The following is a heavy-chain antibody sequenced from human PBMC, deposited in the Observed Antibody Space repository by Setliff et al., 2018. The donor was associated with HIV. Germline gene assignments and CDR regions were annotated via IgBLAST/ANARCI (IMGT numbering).Heavy chain of an antibody. D-gene: IGHD3-10*01. J-gene: IGHJ6*02. V-gene: IGHV4-4*09. CDR1: GGSISSYY. Sequence: SETLSLTCTVSGGSISSYYWSWIRQSPGKRLEWIGNIYTSGSPNYNPSLKSRVIISVDTSKNQFYLRLGSVTAADTAVYYCARHGDGSGSFYYYGMDVWGQGTTVT. CDR3: ARHGDGSGSFYYYGMDV. CDR2: IYTSGSP.